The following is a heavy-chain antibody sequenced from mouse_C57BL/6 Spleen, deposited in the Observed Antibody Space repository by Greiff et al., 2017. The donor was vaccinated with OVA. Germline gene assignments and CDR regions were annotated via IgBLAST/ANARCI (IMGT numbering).Heavy chain of an antibody. D-gene: IGHD1-1*01. CDR3: ARPYYYGFAY. V-gene: IGHV2-2*01. Sequence: QVHVKQSGPGLVQPSQSLSITCTVSGFSLTSYGVHWVRQSPGKGLEWLGVIWSGGSTDYNAAFISRLSISKDNSKSQVFFKMNSLQADDTAIYYCARPYYYGFAYWGQGTLVTVSA. J-gene: IGHJ3*01. CDR2: IWSGGST. CDR1: GFSLTSYG.